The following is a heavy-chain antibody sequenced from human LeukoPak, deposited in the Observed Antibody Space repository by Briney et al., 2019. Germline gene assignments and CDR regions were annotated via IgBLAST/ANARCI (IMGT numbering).Heavy chain of an antibody. J-gene: IGHJ5*02. Sequence: PSETLSLTCTVSGGSISSYYWSWIRQPAGKGLEWIGRIYTSGSTNYNPSLKSRVTMSVDTSKNQFSLKLSSVTAADTAVYYCARERFAPDRKYYDFWSQYNWFDPWGQGTLVTVSS. CDR2: IYTSGST. V-gene: IGHV4-4*07. CDR3: ARERFAPDRKYYDFWSQYNWFDP. D-gene: IGHD3-3*01. CDR1: GGSISSYY.